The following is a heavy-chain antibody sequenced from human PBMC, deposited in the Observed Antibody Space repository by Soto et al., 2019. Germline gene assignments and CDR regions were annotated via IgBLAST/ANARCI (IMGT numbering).Heavy chain of an antibody. CDR3: AKEQGGNSDADSYPSKWRDEGARVPKPDIGYLDS. V-gene: IGHV3-23*01. J-gene: IGHJ4*02. D-gene: IGHD3-16*01. CDR2: ISCSGGRT. CDR1: GFTFSSHA. Sequence: VHLLESGGGLVQPGGSLRLSCAASGFTFSSHAMSWVRQAPGKGLEWVAVISCSGGRTYYADSVKGRITISRDNSKNTLNLQMNSMTVEDTAVYDCAKEQGGNSDADSYPSKWRDEGARVPKPDIGYLDSWGQGTLVTVSS.